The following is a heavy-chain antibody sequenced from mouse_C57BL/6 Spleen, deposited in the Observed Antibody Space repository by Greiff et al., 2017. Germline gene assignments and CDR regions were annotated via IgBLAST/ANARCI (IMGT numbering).Heavy chain of an antibody. V-gene: IGHV1-55*01. Sequence: QVQLQQPGAELVKPGASVKMSCKASGYTFTSYWITWVKQRPGQGLEWIGDIYPGSGSTNYNEKFKSKATLTVDTSSSTAYMQLSSLTSEDSAVYYCARPNYGSHYYAMDYWGQGTSVTVSS. D-gene: IGHD2-2*01. CDR2: IYPGSGST. CDR1: GYTFTSYW. CDR3: ARPNYGSHYYAMDY. J-gene: IGHJ4*01.